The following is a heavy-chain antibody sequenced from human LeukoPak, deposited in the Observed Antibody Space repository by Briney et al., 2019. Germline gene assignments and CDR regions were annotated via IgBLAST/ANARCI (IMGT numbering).Heavy chain of an antibody. V-gene: IGHV3-23*01. CDR1: GFTFSSYA. J-gene: IGHJ4*02. CDR3: AKDQSSSTYFDY. D-gene: IGHD6-6*01. CDR2: ISGSGGST. Sequence: GGSLRLSCAASGFTFSSYAMSWVRQAPGKGLEWVSAISGSGGSTYYADSVKGRFTISRDSSKNTLYLQMNSLRAEDTAVYYCAKDQSSSTYFDYWGQGTLVTVSS.